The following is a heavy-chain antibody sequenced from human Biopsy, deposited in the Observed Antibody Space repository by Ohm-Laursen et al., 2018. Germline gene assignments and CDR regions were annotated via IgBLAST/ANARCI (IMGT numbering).Heavy chain of an antibody. V-gene: IGHV4-34*01. D-gene: IGHD3-22*01. J-gene: IGHJ6*02. CDR3: ARATNSTGWPYYYFYGMDV. CDR1: GESFNGYY. CDR2: INHSGRT. Sequence: GTLSLTCAVYGESFNGYYWSWIRQTPGKGLEWIGEINHSGRTNYNPSLKSRVTISVDTSKNQFSLKVRSVTAADTAVYYCARATNSTGWPYYYFYGMDVWGQGTTVIVSS.